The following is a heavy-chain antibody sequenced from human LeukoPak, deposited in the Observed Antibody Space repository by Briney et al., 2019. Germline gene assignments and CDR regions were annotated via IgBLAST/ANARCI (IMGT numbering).Heavy chain of an antibody. D-gene: IGHD3-3*01. J-gene: IGHJ4*02. Sequence: SETLSLTCTVSGGSISSYYWSWIRQPPGKGLEWIGYIYYSGSTNYNPSLKSRVTISVDTSKNQFSLKLSSVTAADTAVYYCARRNFRFLELDFWGQGTLVTVSS. CDR2: IYYSGST. V-gene: IGHV4-59*08. CDR3: ARRNFRFLELDF. CDR1: GGSISSYY.